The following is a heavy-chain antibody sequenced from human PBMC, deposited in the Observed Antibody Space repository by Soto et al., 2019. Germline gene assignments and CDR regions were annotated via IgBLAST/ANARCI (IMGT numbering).Heavy chain of an antibody. J-gene: IGHJ3*02. CDR3: ARGDRGAFDI. D-gene: IGHD1-26*01. CDR2: IHSDGSST. V-gene: IGHV3-74*01. CDR1: GFTFSSYW. Sequence: GGSLRLSCAASGFTFSSYWMHWVRQAPGKGLVWVSRIHSDGSSTTYADSVKGRFTISRDNARNTVYLQMNSLRVEDTAVYYCARGDRGAFDIWGQGTVVTVSS.